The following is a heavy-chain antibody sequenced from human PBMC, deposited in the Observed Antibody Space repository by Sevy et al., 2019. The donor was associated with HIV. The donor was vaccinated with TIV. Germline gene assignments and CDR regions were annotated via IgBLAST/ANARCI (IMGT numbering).Heavy chain of an antibody. CDR3: AKDLAGPCRRYFDY. J-gene: IGHJ4*02. Sequence: GGSLRLSCAASGFTFSNYGMHWVRQVPGKGLEWVTFIRYDGSDKYYAASVKGRFTISRDDSKNTLYPQMDSLRAEDTAIYYCAKDLAGPCRRYFDYWGQGTLVTVSS. V-gene: IGHV3-30*02. D-gene: IGHD2-15*01. CDR1: GFTFSNYG. CDR2: IRYDGSDK.